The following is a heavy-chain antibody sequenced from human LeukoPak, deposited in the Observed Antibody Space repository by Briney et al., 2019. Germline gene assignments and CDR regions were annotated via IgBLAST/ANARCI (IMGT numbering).Heavy chain of an antibody. CDR2: INPNSGGT. J-gene: IGHJ6*03. D-gene: IGHD3-10*02. CDR3: ARSKLWSGYMDV. CDR1: GYTFTGYY. V-gene: IGHV1-2*02. Sequence: ASVKVSCKASGYTFTGYYMHWVRQAPGQGLEWMGWINPNSGGTNYAQKFQGRVTMTRDTSISTAYMELSRLRSDDTAVYYCARSKLWSGYMDVWGKGTTVTVSS.